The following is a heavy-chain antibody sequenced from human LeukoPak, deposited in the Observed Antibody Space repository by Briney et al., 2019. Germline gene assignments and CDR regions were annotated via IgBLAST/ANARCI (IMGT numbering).Heavy chain of an antibody. D-gene: IGHD2-21*01. J-gene: IGHJ4*02. CDR1: GFTFSSSW. CDR2: INQDGSKQ. CDR3: ARDPDILLGVNFDY. Sequence: GGSLRLSCSASGFTFSSSWMNWVRQAPGKGLEWVANINQDGSKQNYVDSVKGRFTVSRDNAQNSLYLQMHSLRAEDTAVYYCARDPDILLGVNFDYWGQGALVIVSS. V-gene: IGHV3-7*01.